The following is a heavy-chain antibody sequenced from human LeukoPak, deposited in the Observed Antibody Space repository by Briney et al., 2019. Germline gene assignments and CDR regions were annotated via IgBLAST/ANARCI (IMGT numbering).Heavy chain of an antibody. V-gene: IGHV1-2*02. CDR1: GYTFTGYY. CDR3: ARFHPSLRAFDI. Sequence: ASVKVSCKASGYTFTGYYMHWVRQAPGQGLEWMGWINPNSGGTNYAQKFRGRVTMTRDTSISTAYMELSRLRSDDTAVYYCARFHPSLRAFDIWGQGTMVTVSS. J-gene: IGHJ3*02. CDR2: INPNSGGT.